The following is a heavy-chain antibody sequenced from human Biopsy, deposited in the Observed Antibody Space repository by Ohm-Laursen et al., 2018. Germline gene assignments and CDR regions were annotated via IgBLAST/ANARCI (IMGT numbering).Heavy chain of an antibody. CDR1: GFAFNLYE. CDR2: VTTTSSYI. D-gene: IGHD1-26*01. V-gene: IGHV3-21*01. Sequence: GSLRLSCAASGFAFNLYEMNWVRQAPGKGLEWVSSVTTTSSYIYYADSVKGRFTISRDNAKNSLYLQMNSLRAEDTAVYYCARLNSGTYDASNLWGQGTMVIVSS. CDR3: ARLNSGTYDASNL. J-gene: IGHJ3*01.